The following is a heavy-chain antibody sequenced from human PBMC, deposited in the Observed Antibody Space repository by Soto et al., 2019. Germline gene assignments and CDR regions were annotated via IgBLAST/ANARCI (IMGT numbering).Heavy chain of an antibody. CDR1: AGSISSGGYS. CDR2: IYHSGST. Sequence: SETLSLTCAVSAGSISSGGYSWSWIRQPPGKGLEWIGYIYHSGSTYYNPSLKSRVTISVDRSKNQFSLKLSSVTAADTAVYYCARVYYYDSSGYYFDYWGQGTLVTVSS. CDR3: ARVYYYDSSGYYFDY. D-gene: IGHD3-22*01. J-gene: IGHJ4*02. V-gene: IGHV4-30-2*01.